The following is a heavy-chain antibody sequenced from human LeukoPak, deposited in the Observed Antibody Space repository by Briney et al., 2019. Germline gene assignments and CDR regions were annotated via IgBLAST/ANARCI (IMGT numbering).Heavy chain of an antibody. CDR2: TYYRSTWYN. D-gene: IGHD3-10*01. Sequence: SQTLSLTCAISGDSVSSNSVTWNWIRQSPSRGLEWLGRTYYRSTWYNDYAVSVRGRITVNPDTSKNQFSLKLSSVTAADTAVYYCARDSYGLNYGMDVWGQGTTVTVSS. CDR1: GDSVSSNSVT. CDR3: ARDSYGLNYGMDV. V-gene: IGHV6-1*01. J-gene: IGHJ6*02.